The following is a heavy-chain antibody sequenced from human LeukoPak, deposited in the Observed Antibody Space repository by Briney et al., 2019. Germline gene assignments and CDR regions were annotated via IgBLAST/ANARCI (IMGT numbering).Heavy chain of an antibody. CDR3: AKWRDYDVLTDYYVSDF. CDR2: ISGRSDNT. D-gene: IGHD3-9*01. CDR1: GFIFINYA. V-gene: IGHV3-23*01. J-gene: IGHJ4*02. Sequence: PGASLRLSCAASGFIFINYAMYWVRPAPGKGLEWVSGISGRSDNTYYADSVKGRFTLSRDSSNHTLYLQMNSLRADDTAVYYCAKWRDYDVLTDYYVSDFWGQGTLVTVSS.